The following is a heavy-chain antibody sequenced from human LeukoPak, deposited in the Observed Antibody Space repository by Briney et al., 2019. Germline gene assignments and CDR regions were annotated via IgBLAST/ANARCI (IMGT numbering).Heavy chain of an antibody. Sequence: SQTLSLTCTVSGGSISSGSYYWSWIRQPAGKGLEWIGRIYTSGSTNYNPSLKSRVTISVDTSKNQFSLKLSSVTAADTAVYYCARGIRARGYSGYDRPRPSYYYYMDVWGKGTTVTVSS. V-gene: IGHV4-61*02. J-gene: IGHJ6*03. D-gene: IGHD5-12*01. CDR2: IYTSGST. CDR3: ARGIRARGYSGYDRPRPSYYYYMDV. CDR1: GGSISSGSYY.